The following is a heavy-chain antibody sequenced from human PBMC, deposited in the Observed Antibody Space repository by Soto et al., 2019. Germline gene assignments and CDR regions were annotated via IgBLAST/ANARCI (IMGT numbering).Heavy chain of an antibody. Sequence: QVQLVESGGGVVQPGRSLRLSCAASGFTFSSYAMHWVRQAPGKGLEWVAVTSYDGSNNYYADSVKGRFTISRDNSKNTLYLQMTSLRAEDTAVYYWARATVTTSDDAFDIWAKGQWSPSRQ. CDR3: ARATVTTSDDAFDI. V-gene: IGHV3-30-3*01. CDR2: TSYDGSNN. CDR1: GFTFSSYA. D-gene: IGHD4-4*01. J-gene: IGHJ3*02.